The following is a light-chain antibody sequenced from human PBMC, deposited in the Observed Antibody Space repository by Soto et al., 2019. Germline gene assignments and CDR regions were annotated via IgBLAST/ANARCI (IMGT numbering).Light chain of an antibody. CDR3: GTWDSSLSAVV. Sequence: QSVLTQPPSVSAAPGQKVTISCSGSSSNIENNYVSWYQQLPGTAPKLLIYDNNRRPSEIPDRFSGSKSGTSATLGITGLQTGDEADYYCGTWDSSLSAVVFGGGTKLTVL. CDR1: SSNIENNY. V-gene: IGLV1-51*01. J-gene: IGLJ3*02. CDR2: DNN.